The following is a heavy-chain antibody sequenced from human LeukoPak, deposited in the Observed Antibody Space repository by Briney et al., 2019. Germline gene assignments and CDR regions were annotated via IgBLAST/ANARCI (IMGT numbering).Heavy chain of an antibody. J-gene: IGHJ4*02. CDR1: GYTFTGYY. CDR3: ARGRYDILTLGDY. D-gene: IGHD3-9*01. Sequence: ASVKVSCKASGYTFTGYYMHWVRQAPGQGLEWMGWINPNSGGANYAQKFQGRVTMTRDTSISTAYMELSRLRSDDTAVYYCARGRYDILTLGDYRGQGTLVTVSS. CDR2: INPNSGGA. V-gene: IGHV1-2*02.